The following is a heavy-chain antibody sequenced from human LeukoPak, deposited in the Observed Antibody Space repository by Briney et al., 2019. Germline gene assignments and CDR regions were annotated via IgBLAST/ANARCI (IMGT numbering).Heavy chain of an antibody. J-gene: IGHJ4*02. CDR2: IGSSSSYI. CDR3: ASGFGERQFYY. V-gene: IGHV3-21*01. Sequence: PGGSLRLSCAASGFTFSTYSMNWVRQAPGKGLEWVSSIGSSSSYIYYADSVKGRFTISRDNAKNSLYLQMNSLRAEDTAVYYCASGFGERQFYYWGQGTLVTVSS. CDR1: GFTFSTYS. D-gene: IGHD3-10*01.